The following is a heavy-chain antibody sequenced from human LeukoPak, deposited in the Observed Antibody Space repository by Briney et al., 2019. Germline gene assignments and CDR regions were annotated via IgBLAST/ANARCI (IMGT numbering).Heavy chain of an antibody. CDR2: ISGSGGST. J-gene: IGHJ4*02. Sequence: GGSLRLSCAASGFTFSSYAMSWVRQAPGKGLEWVSAISGSGGSTYYADSVKGPFTISRDNSKNTLYLQMNSLRAEDTAVYYCAKDMVVDIVVVVAAYFDYWGQGTLVTVSS. CDR3: AKDMVVDIVVVVAAYFDY. CDR1: GFTFSSYA. V-gene: IGHV3-23*01. D-gene: IGHD2-15*01.